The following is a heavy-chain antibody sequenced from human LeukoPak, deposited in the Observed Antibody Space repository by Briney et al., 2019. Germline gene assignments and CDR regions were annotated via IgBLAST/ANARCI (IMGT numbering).Heavy chain of an antibody. D-gene: IGHD1-26*01. CDR1: GFTFSSYS. J-gene: IGHJ6*02. Sequence: GGSLRLSCAASGFTFSSYSMNWVRQAPGKGLEWVSYISSSSSTIYYADSVKGRFTISRDNAKNSLYLQMNSLRAEDTAVYYCARESEWELSSHYYYGMDVWGQGTTVTVSS. CDR2: ISSSSSTI. V-gene: IGHV3-48*01. CDR3: ARESEWELSSHYYYGMDV.